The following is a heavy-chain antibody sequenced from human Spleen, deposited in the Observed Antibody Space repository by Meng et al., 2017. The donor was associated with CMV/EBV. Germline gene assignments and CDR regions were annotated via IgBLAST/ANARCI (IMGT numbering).Heavy chain of an antibody. J-gene: IGHJ5*02. V-gene: IGHV3-48*03. CDR1: GFTFSSYE. CDR3: ARGAVPAAMGYNWFDP. D-gene: IGHD2-2*01. Sequence: GGSLKISCAAPGFTFSSYEMNWVRQAPGKGLEWVSYISSSGSTIYYADSVKGRFTIPRDNAKNSLYLQMNSRRVEDTAVYYCARGAVPAAMGYNWFDPWGQGTLVTVSS. CDR2: ISSSGSTI.